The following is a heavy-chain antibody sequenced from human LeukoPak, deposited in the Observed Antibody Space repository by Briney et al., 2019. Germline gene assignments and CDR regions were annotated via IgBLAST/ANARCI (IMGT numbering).Heavy chain of an antibody. J-gene: IGHJ5*02. Sequence: GESLKISCKGSGYSFSSYWIGWVRQMPGKGLEWMGIIYPGDSDTRSSPSFQGQVTFSADKSINTAYLQWSSLKASDTAIYYCASLLLGDATMVTGWFDPWGQGTLVTVSS. CDR2: IYPGDSDT. V-gene: IGHV5-51*01. CDR1: GYSFSSYW. D-gene: IGHD5-18*01. CDR3: ASLLLGDATMVTGWFDP.